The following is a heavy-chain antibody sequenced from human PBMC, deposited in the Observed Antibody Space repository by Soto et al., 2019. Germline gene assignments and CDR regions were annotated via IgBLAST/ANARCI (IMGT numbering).Heavy chain of an antibody. V-gene: IGHV3-30*03. CDR1: GFTFSGSG. CDR2: VSDDGTRK. CDR3: ARWVGGSNSGKYDS. D-gene: IGHD1-26*01. Sequence: QVQLVESGGGVVQPGRSLRLTCAASGFTFSGSGMHWVRQDPGKGLEWVALVSDDGTRKYYADSGKGRFTISRVNSENTLYLQMNSLRAEDTAVYYCARWVGGSNSGKYDSWGQGTLVTVSS. J-gene: IGHJ5*01.